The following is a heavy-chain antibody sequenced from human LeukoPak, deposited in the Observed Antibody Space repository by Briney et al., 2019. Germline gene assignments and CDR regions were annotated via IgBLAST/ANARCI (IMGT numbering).Heavy chain of an antibody. D-gene: IGHD3-22*01. Sequence: GGSLRLSCAASGFTFSSYAMNWVRQAPGKGLEWVSAISGSGGSTYYADSVKGRFSISRDNSKNTLYLQMNSLRAEDTALYFCAKRYYQDSSGYLGSIDYWGQGTLVTVSS. V-gene: IGHV3-23*01. J-gene: IGHJ4*02. CDR1: GFTFSSYA. CDR3: AKRYYQDSSGYLGSIDY. CDR2: ISGSGGST.